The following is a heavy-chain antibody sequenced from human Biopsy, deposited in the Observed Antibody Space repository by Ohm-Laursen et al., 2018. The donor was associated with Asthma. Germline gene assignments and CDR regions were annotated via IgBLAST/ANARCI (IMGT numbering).Heavy chain of an antibody. D-gene: IGHD4-17*01. V-gene: IGHV4-30-4*01. CDR3: ARVVSYGDIYFGIDV. J-gene: IGHJ6*02. CDR2: VFWSGST. CDR1: GGYTGSSDHH. Sequence: QTLSLTCQVSGGYTGSSDHHWAWIRQAPGKGLEWIGFVFWSGSTHYSRSLERRVSISIDTATNEFSMKLWSVTPADTAVYFCARVVSYGDIYFGIDVWGPGNTVVVS.